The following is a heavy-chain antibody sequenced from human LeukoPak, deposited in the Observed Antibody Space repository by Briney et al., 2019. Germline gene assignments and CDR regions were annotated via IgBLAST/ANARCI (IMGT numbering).Heavy chain of an antibody. CDR3: ATALPRVGATFDY. CDR1: GYTLTESS. D-gene: IGHD1-26*01. Sequence: ASVKVSCKVSGYTLTESSMHWVRQAPGKGLEWMGGFDPEDGETIYAQKFQGRVTMTEDTSTDTAYMELSSLRSEDTAVYYCATALPRVGATFDYWGQGTLVTVSS. CDR2: FDPEDGET. V-gene: IGHV1-24*01. J-gene: IGHJ4*02.